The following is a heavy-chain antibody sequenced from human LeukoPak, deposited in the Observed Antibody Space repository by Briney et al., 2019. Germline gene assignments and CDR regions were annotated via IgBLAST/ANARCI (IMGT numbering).Heavy chain of an antibody. V-gene: IGHV4-31*03. Sequence: SETLSLTCTVSGGSISSGGYYWSWIRQHPGKGLEWIGYIYYSGSTYYNPSLKSRVTISVDTSKNQFSLKLSSVTAADTAVYYCARDYGDYFDYWGQGTLVTVSS. CDR2: IYYSGST. CDR1: GGSISSGGYY. CDR3: ARDYGDYFDY. D-gene: IGHD4-17*01. J-gene: IGHJ4*02.